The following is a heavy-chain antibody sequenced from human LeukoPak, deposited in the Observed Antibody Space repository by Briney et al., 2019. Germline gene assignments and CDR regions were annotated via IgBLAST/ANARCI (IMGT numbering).Heavy chain of an antibody. J-gene: IGHJ4*02. D-gene: IGHD2-15*01. V-gene: IGHV3-23*01. CDR1: GFTFSSYA. CDR3: AKLGYCSGGSCYSRFDY. CDR2: ISGSGGST. Sequence: GGSLRLSCAASGFTFSSYAMSWVRQAPGKGLEWVSAISGSGGSTYYADSVKGRFTISRDNSKNTLYLQMNSLRAEDTAVYYCAKLGYCSGGSCYSRFDYWGQGTLVTVSS.